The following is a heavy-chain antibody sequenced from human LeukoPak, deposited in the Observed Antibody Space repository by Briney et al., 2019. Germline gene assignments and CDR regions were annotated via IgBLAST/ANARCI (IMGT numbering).Heavy chain of an antibody. CDR3: ARGYRGWGLPLDY. J-gene: IGHJ4*02. V-gene: IGHV4-39*07. CDR1: GGSISSSSYY. D-gene: IGHD3-16*01. CDR2: IYYSGST. Sequence: KPSETLSLTCTVSGGSISSSSYYWGWIRQPPGKGLEWIGSIYYSGSTYYNPSLKSRVTISVDTSKNQFSLKLSSVTAADTAVYYCARGYRGWGLPLDYWGQGTLVTVSS.